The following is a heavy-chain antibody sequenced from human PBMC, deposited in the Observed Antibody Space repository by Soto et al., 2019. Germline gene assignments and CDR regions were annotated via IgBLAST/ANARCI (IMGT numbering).Heavy chain of an antibody. J-gene: IGHJ4*02. CDR3: ARDLTTVTHPFDY. CDR1: GYTFTSYY. V-gene: IGHV1-46*01. D-gene: IGHD4-17*01. Sequence: ASVKVSCKASGYTFTSYYMHWVRQAPGQGLEWMGIINPSDGSTRYAQKFQGRVTMTRDTSTTTDYMELSSLRSEDTAVYYCARDLTTVTHPFDYWGQGTLVTVSS. CDR2: INPSDGST.